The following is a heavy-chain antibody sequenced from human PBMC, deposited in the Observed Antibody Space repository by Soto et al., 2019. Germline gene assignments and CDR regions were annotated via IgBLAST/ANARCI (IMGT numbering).Heavy chain of an antibody. CDR2: INSDGSST. V-gene: IGHV3-74*03. D-gene: IGHD6-13*01. Sequence: EVQLVESGGGLVQPGGSLRLSCAASGFTFSDYWMHWVRQAPGKGLVWVSLINSDGSSTTYADSVKGRFTISRDNAKNTIFLQMNSLRAEDTAVYYCTRDLPEQPLVFWGQGTLVTVSS. J-gene: IGHJ4*02. CDR1: GFTFSDYW. CDR3: TRDLPEQPLVF.